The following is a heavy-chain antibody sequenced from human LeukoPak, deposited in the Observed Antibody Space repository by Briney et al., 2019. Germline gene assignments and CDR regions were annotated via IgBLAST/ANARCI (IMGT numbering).Heavy chain of an antibody. Sequence: GGSLRLSCAASGFTVSSNYMSWVRQAPGKGLEWVSVIYSGGSTYYADSVKGRFTISRGNSKNTLYLQMNSLRAEDTAVYYCARLLNSGSYGYYYYYYMDVWGKGTTVTVSS. J-gene: IGHJ6*03. CDR3: ARLLNSGSYGYYYYYYMDV. V-gene: IGHV3-66*01. D-gene: IGHD1-26*01. CDR2: IYSGGST. CDR1: GFTVSSNY.